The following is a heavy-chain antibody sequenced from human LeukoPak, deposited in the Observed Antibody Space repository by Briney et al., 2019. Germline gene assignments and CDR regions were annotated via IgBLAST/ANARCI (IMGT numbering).Heavy chain of an antibody. CDR2: IYHSGST. CDR3: ARGTGDFQH. J-gene: IGHJ1*01. D-gene: IGHD1-14*01. CDR1: GGSISSGGYS. Sequence: SKTLSLTCAVSGGSISSGGYSWSWIRQPPGKGLEWIGYIYHSGSTYYNPSLKSRVTISVDRSKNQFSLKLSSVTAADTAVYYCARGTGDFQHWGQGTLVTVSS. V-gene: IGHV4-30-2*01.